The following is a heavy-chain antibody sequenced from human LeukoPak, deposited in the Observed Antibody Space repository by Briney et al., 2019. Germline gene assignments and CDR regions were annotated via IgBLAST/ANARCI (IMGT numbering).Heavy chain of an antibody. CDR1: GGTFSSYA. CDR3: AREEWELLLLDY. Sequence: SVKVSCKASGGTFSSYAISWVRQAPGQGLEWMGGIIPIFGTANYAQKFQGRVTITTDESTSTAYMELSSLRSEDTAVYYCAREEWELLLLDYWGQGTLVTVSS. D-gene: IGHD1-26*01. CDR2: IIPIFGTA. J-gene: IGHJ4*02. V-gene: IGHV1-69*05.